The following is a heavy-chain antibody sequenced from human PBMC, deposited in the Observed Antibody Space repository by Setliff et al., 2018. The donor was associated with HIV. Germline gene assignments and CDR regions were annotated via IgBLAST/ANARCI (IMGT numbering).Heavy chain of an antibody. CDR3: ARDDSIVLVPAIMRGDGFDF. D-gene: IGHD2-2*01. CDR1: GGSVGSSSYY. Sequence: SETLSLTCTVSGGSVGSSSYYWAWIRQPPGKGLEWIGSIYYTGNTKYNPTLESRVTFSIDTSENQFSLRLASVTAADTAIYYCARDDSIVLVPAIMRGDGFDFWGQGRMVTVSS. CDR2: IYYTGNT. J-gene: IGHJ3*01. V-gene: IGHV4-39*07.